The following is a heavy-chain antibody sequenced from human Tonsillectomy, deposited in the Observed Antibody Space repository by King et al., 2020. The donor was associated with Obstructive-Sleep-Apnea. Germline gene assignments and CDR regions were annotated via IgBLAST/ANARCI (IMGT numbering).Heavy chain of an antibody. V-gene: IGHV4-59*08. CDR3: ARREDMAKIQNYWYFDV. CDR1: GDSLSTYY. CDR2: ISYGEST. Sequence: VQLQESGPGLVKPSETLSLRCTVSGDSLSTYYWNWIRQPPGKGLEWIGSISYGESTNYNPSLKSRVTISIDTSKNQFSLNLSSVTAADTAVYYCARREDMAKIQNYWYFDVWGRGTLVTVSS. J-gene: IGHJ2*01. D-gene: IGHD5-24*01.